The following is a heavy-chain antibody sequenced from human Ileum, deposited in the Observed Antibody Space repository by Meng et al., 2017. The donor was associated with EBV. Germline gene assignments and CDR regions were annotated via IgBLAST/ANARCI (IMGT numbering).Heavy chain of an antibody. Sequence: QGQWVQLGSELKEPGASVKVSCKASGYSFNKFAINWVRQAPGQGLEWVGWINTKSGDPRYAQGFTGRFVFSLDTSVSTAYLQISSLKPEDTAVYYCVRDGRSINLLDYWGQGTLVTVSS. CDR3: VRDGRSINLLDY. CDR1: GYSFNKFA. CDR2: INTKSGDP. D-gene: IGHD2-15*01. J-gene: IGHJ4*02. V-gene: IGHV7-4-1*02.